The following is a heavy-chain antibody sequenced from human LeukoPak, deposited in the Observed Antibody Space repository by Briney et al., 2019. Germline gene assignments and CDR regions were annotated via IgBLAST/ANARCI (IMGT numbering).Heavy chain of an antibody. CDR2: ISYDGSNK. CDR1: GFTFSSYG. Sequence: GGSLRLSCAASGFTFSSYGMHWVRQAPGKGLEWVAVISYDGSNKYYADSVKGRFTISRDNSKNTLYLQMNSLRAEDTAVYYCAKDLDGTGYDYWGQGTLVTVSS. CDR3: AKDLDGTGYDY. J-gene: IGHJ4*02. V-gene: IGHV3-30*18. D-gene: IGHD3-9*01.